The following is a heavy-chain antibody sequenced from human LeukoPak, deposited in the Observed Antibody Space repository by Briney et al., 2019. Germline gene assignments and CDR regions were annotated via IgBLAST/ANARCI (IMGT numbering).Heavy chain of an antibody. D-gene: IGHD6-6*01. J-gene: IGHJ6*02. V-gene: IGHV1-24*01. CDR2: FGPEDGET. Sequence: GASVKVSCKVSGYTLTELSMHWVRQAPGKGLEWMGGFGPEDGETIYAQKFQGRVTMTEDTSTDTAYMELSSLRSEDTAVYYCATIAARYSLRHASYGMDVWGQGTTVTVSS. CDR1: GYTLTELS. CDR3: ATIAARYSLRHASYGMDV.